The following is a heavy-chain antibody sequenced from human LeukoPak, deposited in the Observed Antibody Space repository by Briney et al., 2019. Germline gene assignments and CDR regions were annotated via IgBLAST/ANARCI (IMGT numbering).Heavy chain of an antibody. Sequence: SETLSLTCTVSGGSISSYYWSWILQPPGKGLEWIGYIYYSGSTNYNPSLKSRVTISVDTSKNQFSLKLSSVTAADTAVYYCARGDVLLWFGELLGDQTFDYWGQGTLVTVSS. D-gene: IGHD3-10*01. V-gene: IGHV4-59*08. J-gene: IGHJ4*02. CDR2: IYYSGST. CDR3: ARGDVLLWFGELLGDQTFDY. CDR1: GGSISSYY.